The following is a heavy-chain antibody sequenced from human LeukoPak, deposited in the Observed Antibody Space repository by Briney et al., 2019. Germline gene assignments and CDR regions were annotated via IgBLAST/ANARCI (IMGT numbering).Heavy chain of an antibody. CDR2: IWYDGSNK. J-gene: IGHJ5*02. CDR3: AKDGSSSGFGRNWFDP. CDR1: GFTFSSYG. Sequence: GGSLRLSCAASGFTFSSYGMHWVRQAPGKGLEWVAVIWYDGSNKYYADSVKGRFTISRDNSKNTLYLQMNSLRAEDTAVYYCAKDGSSSGFGRNWFDPWGQGTLVTVPS. D-gene: IGHD6-6*01. V-gene: IGHV3-33*06.